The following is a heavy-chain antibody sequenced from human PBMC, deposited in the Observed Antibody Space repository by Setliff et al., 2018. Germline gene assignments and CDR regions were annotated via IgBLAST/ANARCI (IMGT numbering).Heavy chain of an antibody. CDR3: ARAPRYFDSTGSYFDG. CDR1: GDSISNSNYY. V-gene: IGHV4-39*07. J-gene: IGHJ4*02. Sequence: PSETLSLTCTVSGDSISNSNYYWGWIRQPPGKGLEGIGNIYHSGNTYYTPSLKSRVTMSIDKSKNEFSLKMSSVTAAYTAVYYCARAPRYFDSTGSYFDGWSQGTLVTVSS. CDR2: IYHSGNT. D-gene: IGHD3-22*01.